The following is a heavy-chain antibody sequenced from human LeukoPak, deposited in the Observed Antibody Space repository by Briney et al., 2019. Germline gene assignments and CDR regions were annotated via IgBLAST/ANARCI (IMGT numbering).Heavy chain of an antibody. D-gene: IGHD2-15*01. CDR3: ARYCSGGSCYSGFDP. Sequence: SDPLSLTCTVCGGSISSYYWSWIRQPPGKGLERIGYIYYSGSTNYNPSLKSRVTISVDTSKNQFSLKLSSVTAADTAVYYCARYCSGGSCYSGFDPWGQGTLVTVSS. CDR1: GGSISSYY. V-gene: IGHV4-59*08. J-gene: IGHJ5*02. CDR2: IYYSGST.